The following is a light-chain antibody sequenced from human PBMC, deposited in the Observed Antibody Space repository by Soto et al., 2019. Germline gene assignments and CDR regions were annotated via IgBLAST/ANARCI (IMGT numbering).Light chain of an antibody. CDR1: QRVTSSY. J-gene: IGKJ3*01. Sequence: EVVLTQSPGTLSLSPGERATLSCRASQRVTSSYLAWYQQKPGQAPRLLIYGASTRATGIPDRFSASGSGTDFTLTISRLEPEDFAVYYCQQHGSSPFTFGPGTKVDIK. CDR2: GAS. CDR3: QQHGSSPFT. V-gene: IGKV3-20*01.